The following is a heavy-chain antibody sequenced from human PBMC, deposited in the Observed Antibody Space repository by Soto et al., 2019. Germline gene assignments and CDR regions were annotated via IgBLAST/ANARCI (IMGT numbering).Heavy chain of an antibody. CDR3: ASMGPTVTSTDDY. CDR2: IIPILGIA. CDR1: GGTFSSYT. V-gene: IGHV1-69*02. Sequence: QVQLVQSGAEVKKPGSSVKVSCKASGGTFSSYTISWVRQAPGQGLEWMGRIIPILGIANYAQKFQGRVTITADKSTSTAYMELSSLRSEDTAVYYCASMGPTVTSTDDYWGQGTLVTVSS. J-gene: IGHJ4*02. D-gene: IGHD4-17*01.